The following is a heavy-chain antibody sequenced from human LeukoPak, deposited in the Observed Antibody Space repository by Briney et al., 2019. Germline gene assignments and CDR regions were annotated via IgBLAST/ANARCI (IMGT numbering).Heavy chain of an antibody. CDR2: ISAYNGNA. Sequence: ASVTVSCKASGYTFTSYGISWVRQAPGQGLEWMGWISAYNGNANYAQKLRGRVTMTTDTSTSTAYMELRSLRSDDTAVYYCARGGDYYDSSGYYCFDYWGQGTLVTVSS. V-gene: IGHV1-18*01. CDR3: ARGGDYYDSSGYYCFDY. D-gene: IGHD3-22*01. J-gene: IGHJ4*02. CDR1: GYTFTSYG.